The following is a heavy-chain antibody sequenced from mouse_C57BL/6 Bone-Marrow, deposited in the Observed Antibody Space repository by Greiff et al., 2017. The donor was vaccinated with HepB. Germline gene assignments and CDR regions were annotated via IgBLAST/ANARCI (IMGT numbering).Heavy chain of an antibody. J-gene: IGHJ4*01. CDR3: AEDSNYAMDY. V-gene: IGHV1-54*01. CDR2: INPGSGGT. Sequence: VQLQQSGAELVRPGTSVKVSCKASGYAFTNYLIEWVKQRPGQGLEWIGVINPGSGGTNYNEKFKGKATLTADKSSSTAYMQLSSLTSEDSAVYYCAEDSNYAMDYWGQGTSVTVSS. CDR1: GYAFTNYL. D-gene: IGHD2-5*01.